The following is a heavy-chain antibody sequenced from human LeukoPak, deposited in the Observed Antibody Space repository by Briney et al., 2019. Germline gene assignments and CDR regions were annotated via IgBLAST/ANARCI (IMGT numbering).Heavy chain of an antibody. CDR1: GFTFSSYG. CDR3: ARAAPGVTRWFDP. Sequence: GGSLRLSCAASGFTFSSYGMHWVRQAPGKGLEWVAFIRYDGSNKYYADSVKGRFTISRDNSKNTLYLQMNSLRAEDTAVYYCARAAPGVTRWFDPWGQGTLVTVSS. CDR2: IRYDGSNK. V-gene: IGHV3-30*02. J-gene: IGHJ5*02. D-gene: IGHD3-10*01.